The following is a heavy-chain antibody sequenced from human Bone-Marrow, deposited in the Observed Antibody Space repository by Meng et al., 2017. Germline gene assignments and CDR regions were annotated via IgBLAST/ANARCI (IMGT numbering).Heavy chain of an antibody. CDR3: ARGPYTHGHFWYFDL. J-gene: IGHJ2*01. Sequence: QLQVQESAPGLVKPSETLSLPRTGSGGSISSSSFYWVWIRQPPGMGLEWIGSIDYTEYTHFNASLKSRVTMSIDTSRKQISLMLSSVTAADTAVYYCARGPYTHGHFWYFDLWGRGTLVTVSS. D-gene: IGHD5-18*01. CDR2: IDYTEYT. V-gene: IGHV4-39*01. CDR1: GGSISSSSFY.